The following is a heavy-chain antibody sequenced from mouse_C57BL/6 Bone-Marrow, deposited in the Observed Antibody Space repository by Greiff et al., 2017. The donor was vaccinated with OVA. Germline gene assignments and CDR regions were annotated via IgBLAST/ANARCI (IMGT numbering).Heavy chain of an antibody. CDR2: IWRGGST. D-gene: IGHD2-5*01. J-gene: IGHJ3*01. Sequence: QVQLKESGPGLVQPSQSLSITCTVSGFSLTSYGVHWVRQSPGKGLEWLGVIWRGGSTDYNAAFMSRLSITKDNSKSQVFFKMNSLQADDTAIYXCAKTYYSNPAWFAYWGQGTLVTVSA. CDR1: GFSLTSYG. V-gene: IGHV2-5*01. CDR3: AKTYYSNPAWFAY.